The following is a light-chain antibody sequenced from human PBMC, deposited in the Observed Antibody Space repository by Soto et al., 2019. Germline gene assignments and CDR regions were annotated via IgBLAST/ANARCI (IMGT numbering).Light chain of an antibody. J-gene: IGKJ1*01. Sequence: DIQLTQSPSTLSASVGDRVTITCRASQSSNSWLAWYQQKQGKAPKLLIYKASRLQSGVPSRFSGSGSGTEFTFTISSLLPDGCANYYCQEDNSYHRAFGQGTKVVIK. CDR3: QEDNSYHRA. CDR2: KAS. CDR1: QSSNSW. V-gene: IGKV1-5*03.